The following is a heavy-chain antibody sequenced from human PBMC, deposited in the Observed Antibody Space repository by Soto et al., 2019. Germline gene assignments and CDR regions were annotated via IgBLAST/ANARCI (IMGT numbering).Heavy chain of an antibody. V-gene: IGHV2-5*02. D-gene: IGHD6-13*01. J-gene: IGHJ4*02. Sequence: QITLKESGPTLVKPTQTLTLTCTFSGFSLSTSGVGVGWIRQPPGKALEWLALIYWDDDKRYSPSLKNRLPINKDTPKNEGGVKKTKMDPVDTPQYYWGRRGGGQQTDYFDYWGQGTLVTVSS. CDR1: GFSLSTSGVG. CDR3: GRRGGGQQTDYFDY. CDR2: IYWDDDK.